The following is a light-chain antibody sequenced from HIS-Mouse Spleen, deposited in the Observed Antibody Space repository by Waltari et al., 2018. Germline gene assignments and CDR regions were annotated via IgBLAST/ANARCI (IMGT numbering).Light chain of an antibody. Sequence: QSALTKPASVSGSPGQSITISCTGTSSDVGSYNLVSGYQQHPGKAPKLMIYEGSKRPSGVSNRFSGSKSGNTASLTISGLQAEDEADYYCCSYAGSSTLVFGGGTKLTVL. V-gene: IGLV2-23*01. CDR1: SSDVGSYNL. CDR2: EGS. CDR3: CSYAGSSTLV. J-gene: IGLJ3*02.